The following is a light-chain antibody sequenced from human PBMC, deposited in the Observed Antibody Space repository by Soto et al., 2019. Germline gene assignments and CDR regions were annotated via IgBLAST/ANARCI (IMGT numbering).Light chain of an antibody. CDR2: KAS. Sequence: MRMTQSPGTVERSQGDIAPXPCWASQTISSWLAWYQQKPGKAPKLLIYKASTLKSGVPSRFSGSGSGTEFTLTISSLQPHDFATYYCQPYNIYSESFGQPTKADIK. V-gene: IGKV1-5*03. CDR1: QTISSW. J-gene: IGKJ1*01. CDR3: QPYNIYSES.